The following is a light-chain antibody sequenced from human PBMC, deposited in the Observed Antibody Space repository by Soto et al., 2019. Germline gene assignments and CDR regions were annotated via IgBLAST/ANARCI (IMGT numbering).Light chain of an antibody. CDR1: QSVTSSY. CDR2: GAS. Sequence: EIVLTQSPGTLSLSPGERATLSCRASQSVTSSYLAWYQQKPGQAPRLLISGASSRATGVPDRFSGSGSGXDFTLXXXXXXPXXXXXXXXXXXXTSRLTFGGGTKVEIK. CDR3: XXXXTSRLT. V-gene: IGKV3-20*01. J-gene: IGKJ4*01.